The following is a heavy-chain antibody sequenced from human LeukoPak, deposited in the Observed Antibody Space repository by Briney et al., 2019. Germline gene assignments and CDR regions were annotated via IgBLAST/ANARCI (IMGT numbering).Heavy chain of an antibody. CDR3: ARVVVTAGGYYGMDV. V-gene: IGHV1-18*01. Sequence: ASVKVSCKASGYTFTSYGISWVRQAPGQGLEWMGWISAYNGNTNYAQKLQGRVTMTTDTSTSTAYMELRSLRSEDTAVYYCARVVVTAGGYYGMDVWGQGTTVTVSS. CDR1: GYTFTSYG. J-gene: IGHJ6*02. D-gene: IGHD2-21*02. CDR2: ISAYNGNT.